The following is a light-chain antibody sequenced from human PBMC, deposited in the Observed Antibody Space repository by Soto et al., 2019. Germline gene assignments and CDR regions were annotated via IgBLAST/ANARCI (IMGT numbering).Light chain of an antibody. Sequence: QSALTQPASVSGSPGQSITISCTGTSSDVGGYNFVSWYQQHPGKVPKLMIYEVNNRPSGVSNRFSGSKSGNTASLTISGLQADDEADYYCSSWTSSTTQVLGGGTKLTVL. CDR1: SSDVGGYNF. V-gene: IGLV2-14*01. J-gene: IGLJ3*02. CDR3: SSWTSSTTQV. CDR2: EVN.